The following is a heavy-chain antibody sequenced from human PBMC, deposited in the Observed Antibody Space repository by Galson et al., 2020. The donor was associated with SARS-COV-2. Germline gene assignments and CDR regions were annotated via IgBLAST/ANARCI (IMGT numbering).Heavy chain of an antibody. D-gene: IGHD3-22*01. V-gene: IGHV1-18*01. CDR3: ARSGGVWYDSSGYYYDWFDP. Sequence: GESLKISCKASGYTFTSYGISWVRQAPGQGLEWMGWISAYNGNTNYAQKLQGRVTMTTDTSTSTAYMELRSLRSDDTAVYYCARSGGVWYDSSGYYYDWFDPWGQGTLVTVSS. CDR1: GYTFTSYG. CDR2: ISAYNGNT. J-gene: IGHJ5*02.